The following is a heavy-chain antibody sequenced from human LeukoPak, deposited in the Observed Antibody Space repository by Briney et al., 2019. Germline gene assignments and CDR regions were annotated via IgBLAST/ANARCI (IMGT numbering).Heavy chain of an antibody. Sequence: PGGSLRLSCAASGFTFSSYEMNWVRQAPGKGLEWVSYISSSGSTIYYADSEKGRFTISRDNAKNSLYLQMNSLRAEDTAVYYCASGHDYGDYANFDYWGQGTLVTVSS. V-gene: IGHV3-48*03. CDR2: ISSSGSTI. CDR3: ASGHDYGDYANFDY. J-gene: IGHJ4*02. CDR1: GFTFSSYE. D-gene: IGHD4-17*01.